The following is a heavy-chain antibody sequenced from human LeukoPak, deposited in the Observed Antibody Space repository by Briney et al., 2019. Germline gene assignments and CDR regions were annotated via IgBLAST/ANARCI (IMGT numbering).Heavy chain of an antibody. V-gene: IGHV1-18*01. D-gene: IGHD2-8*01. CDR2: SSTYKGNT. Sequence: ASVKVSCKPSGYTFTSYGLTWVRQAAGQGLEWMGWSSTYKGNTNSAQKLQGRVTITTDTSTSTAYMELRSLRSDDTAIYSCARAGYCTTVVRNPEADWFDPWGQGTLVTVSS. CDR3: ARAGYCTTVVRNPEADWFDP. CDR1: GYTFTSYG. J-gene: IGHJ5*02.